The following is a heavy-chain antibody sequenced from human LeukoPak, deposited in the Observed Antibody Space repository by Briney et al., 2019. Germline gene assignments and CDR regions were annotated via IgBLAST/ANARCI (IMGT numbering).Heavy chain of an antibody. V-gene: IGHV3-30*02. D-gene: IGHD6-13*01. J-gene: IGHJ1*01. CDR1: GFTVSSYG. Sequence: PGGSLTLSCPASGFTVSSYGMHWVRQAPGKGVAWVAFIRYDGSNKHYADSVKGRFTISRDNSKNTLYLQMNSLRAEDTAVYYCAKDAGGYSSSWYKVSLQYFQHWGQGTLVTVSS. CDR2: IRYDGSNK. CDR3: AKDAGGYSSSWYKVSLQYFQH.